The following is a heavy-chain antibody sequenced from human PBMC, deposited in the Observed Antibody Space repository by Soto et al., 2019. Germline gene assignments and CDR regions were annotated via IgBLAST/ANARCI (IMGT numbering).Heavy chain of an antibody. V-gene: IGHV4-59*08. Sequence: SETLSLTCTVSGGSIRSYCWTWIRQPPGEGLEWIGCICNSGSTNYNPSLKSRVTISVDTPKNQFSLKLSSVTAADTAVYYCARQPHYYCSSTSCHYYLDYWGQGTLVTVSS. CDR2: ICNSGST. CDR1: GGSIRSYC. D-gene: IGHD2-2*01. J-gene: IGHJ4*02. CDR3: ARQPHYYCSSTSCHYYLDY.